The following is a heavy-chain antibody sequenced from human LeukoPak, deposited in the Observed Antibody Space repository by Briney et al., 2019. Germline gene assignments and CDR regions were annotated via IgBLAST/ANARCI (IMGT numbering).Heavy chain of an antibody. CDR2: INPSGGST. J-gene: IGHJ6*02. CDR3: ARDPIFGVVIMDYYYYYGMDV. CDR1: GYTFTSYY. D-gene: IGHD3-3*01. V-gene: IGHV1-46*01. Sequence: RASVKVSCKASGYTFTSYYMHWVRQAPGQGLEWMGIINPSGGSTSYAQKFQGRVTMTRDTSTSTVYMELSSLRSEDTAVYYCARDPIFGVVIMDYYYYYGMDVWGLGTTVTVSS.